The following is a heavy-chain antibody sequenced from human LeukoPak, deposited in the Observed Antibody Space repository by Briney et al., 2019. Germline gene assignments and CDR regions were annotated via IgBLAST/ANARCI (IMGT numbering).Heavy chain of an antibody. CDR3: ARIWFGESPRDY. CDR1: GYSVYSYW. D-gene: IGHD3-10*01. Sequence: GGSLKISCKGSGYSVYSYWIGWVRQAPGQRLGWVGIINPSGGSTSYAQKFQGRVTMTRDTSISTAYMELSRLRSDDTAVYYCARIWFGESPRDYWGQGTLVTVSS. CDR2: INPSGGST. V-gene: IGHV1-46*02. J-gene: IGHJ4*02.